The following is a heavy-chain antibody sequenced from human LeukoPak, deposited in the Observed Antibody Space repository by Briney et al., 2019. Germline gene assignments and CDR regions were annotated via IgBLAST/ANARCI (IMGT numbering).Heavy chain of an antibody. CDR1: GFTFSSYS. CDR3: ASNYIGAFDI. V-gene: IGHV3-21*01. D-gene: IGHD2-15*01. Sequence: GGSLRLSCAASGFTFSSYSMNWVRQAPGKGLEWVSSIGSSGSHIYYADSVTGRFTISRDNAKNSPYLQVNSLRAEDTAVYYCASNYIGAFDIWGQGTMVTVSS. J-gene: IGHJ3*02. CDR2: IGSSGSHI.